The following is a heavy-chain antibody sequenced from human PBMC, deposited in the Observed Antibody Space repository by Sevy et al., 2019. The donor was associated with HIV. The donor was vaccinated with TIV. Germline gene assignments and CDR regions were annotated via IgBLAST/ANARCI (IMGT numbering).Heavy chain of an antibody. CDR3: VRDSAVIPRGLVY. CDR1: GGSISSYF. Sequence: SETLSLTCTVSGGSISSYFWTWIREPPGKGLEWIGNVYYSGTTNCNPSHKSRVTMSLDTSKNQFSLDLTSVTAADTAVYYCVRDSAVIPRGLVYWGQGAQVTVSS. V-gene: IGHV4-59*13. D-gene: IGHD3-9*01. CDR2: VYYSGTT. J-gene: IGHJ4*02.